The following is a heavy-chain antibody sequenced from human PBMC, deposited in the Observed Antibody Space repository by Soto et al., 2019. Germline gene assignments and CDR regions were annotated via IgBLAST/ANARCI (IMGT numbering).Heavy chain of an antibody. CDR1: GYTXTRYG. V-gene: IGHV1-18*01. CDR2: ISAYDGNT. CDR3: ARSAIVVVTGWIDY. D-gene: IGHD2-21*02. J-gene: IGHJ4*02. Sequence: XKVSSLASGYTXTRYGSGLVRQAPGQGLEWMGWISAYDGNTKYAQKLQGRVTMTTDTSTITAYMELRSMRSDDTAVYYCARSAIVVVTGWIDYWGQGTLGTVSS.